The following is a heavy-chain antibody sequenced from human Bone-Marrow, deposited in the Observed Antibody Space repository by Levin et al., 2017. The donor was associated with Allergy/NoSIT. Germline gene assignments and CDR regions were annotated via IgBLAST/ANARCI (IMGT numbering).Heavy chain of an antibody. D-gene: IGHD3-16*01. CDR3: ARQSYGRGRFDP. CDR2: IYYSGNT. J-gene: IGHJ5*02. Sequence: PSETLSLTCTVSGGSLNLYYWSWIRQPPGKGLEWIGYIYYSGNTYYNPSVKSRVTMSVDTSKNQFSLKLTSVTAADTAVHYCARQSYGRGRFDPWGQGILVTVSS. CDR1: GGSLNLYY. V-gene: IGHV4-59*04.